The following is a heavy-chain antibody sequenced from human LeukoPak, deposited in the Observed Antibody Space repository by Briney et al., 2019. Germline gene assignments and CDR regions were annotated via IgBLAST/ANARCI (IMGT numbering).Heavy chain of an antibody. D-gene: IGHD3-16*02. CDR3: ARSVFRGLIFFDY. CDR2: IYTSGT. V-gene: IGHV4-4*07. CDR1: GDSIGRYD. Sequence: SETLSLTCSVSGDSIGRYDWSWIRQPAGKGLEWIGRIYTSGTTYNPSLKSRVTMSLDTSQNHFSLRLSSVTAADTAVYYCARSVFRGLIFFDYWGQGILVTVSS. J-gene: IGHJ4*02.